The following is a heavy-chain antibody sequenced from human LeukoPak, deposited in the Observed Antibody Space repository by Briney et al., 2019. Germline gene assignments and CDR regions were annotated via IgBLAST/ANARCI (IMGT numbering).Heavy chain of an antibody. D-gene: IGHD3-10*01. CDR3: ATGSRSVLPWFGEFDY. CDR1: GYTLTELS. Sequence: ASVKVSCKVSGYTLTELSMHWVRQAPGKGLEWMGGFDPEDGETIYAQKFQGRVTMTEDTSTDTAYMELSSLRSEDMAVYYCATGSRSVLPWFGEFDYWGQGTLVTVSS. J-gene: IGHJ4*02. V-gene: IGHV1-24*01. CDR2: FDPEDGET.